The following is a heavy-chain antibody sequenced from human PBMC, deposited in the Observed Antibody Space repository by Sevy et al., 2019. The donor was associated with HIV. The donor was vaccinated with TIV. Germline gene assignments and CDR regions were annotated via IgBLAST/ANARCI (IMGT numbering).Heavy chain of an antibody. Sequence: GGSLRLSCAASGFTFSSYWMHWVRQAPGKGLVWVSRINSDGSSTSYADSVKGRFTISRDNAKNTLYLQMNSLRAEDTAVYYCARDTASNVLRYFDWLLFDAFDIWGQGTMVTVSS. CDR3: ARDTASNVLRYFDWLLFDAFDI. CDR2: INSDGSST. V-gene: IGHV3-74*01. D-gene: IGHD3-9*01. J-gene: IGHJ3*02. CDR1: GFTFSSYW.